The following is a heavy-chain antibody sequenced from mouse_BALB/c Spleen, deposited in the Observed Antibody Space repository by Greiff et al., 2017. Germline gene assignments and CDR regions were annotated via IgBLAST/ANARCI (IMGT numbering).Heavy chain of an antibody. Sequence: VQLQESGAELMKPGASVKISCKATGYTFSSYWIEWVKHRPGHGLEWIGEIYPGDGDTNYNGKFKGKATLTADKSSSTAYMQLSSLTSEDSAVYFCARPVVADGFAYWGQGTLVTVSA. CDR1: GYTFSSYW. CDR3: ARPVVADGFAY. J-gene: IGHJ3*01. V-gene: IGHV1-80*01. D-gene: IGHD1-1*01. CDR2: IYPGDGDT.